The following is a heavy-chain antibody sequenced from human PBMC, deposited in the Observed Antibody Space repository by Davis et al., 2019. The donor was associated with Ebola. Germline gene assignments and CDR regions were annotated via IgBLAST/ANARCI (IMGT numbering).Heavy chain of an antibody. CDR2: INHSGST. J-gene: IGHJ6*02. D-gene: IGHD3-22*01. V-gene: IGHV4-34*01. Sequence: MPSETLSLTCAVYGGSFSGYYWSWIRQPPGKGLEWIGEINHSGSTNYNPSLKSRVTISVDTSKNQFSLKLSSVTAADTAVYYCARERRYYDSSGYYYYYGMDVLGQGTTVTVSS. CDR1: GGSFSGYY. CDR3: ARERRYYDSSGYYYYYGMDV.